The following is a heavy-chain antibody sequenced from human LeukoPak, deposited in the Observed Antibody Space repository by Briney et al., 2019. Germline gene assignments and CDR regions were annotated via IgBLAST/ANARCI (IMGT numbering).Heavy chain of an antibody. D-gene: IGHD2-2*01. J-gene: IGHJ6*02. CDR3: ARGGYCSSTSCKSLRYYYGMDV. Sequence: ASVKVSCKASGYTFTSYGISWVRQAPGQGLEWRGWISAYNGNTNYAQKLQGRVTMTTDTSTSTAYMELRSLRSDDTAVYYCARGGYCSSTSCKSLRYYYGMDVWGQGTTVTVSS. V-gene: IGHV1-18*01. CDR1: GYTFTSYG. CDR2: ISAYNGNT.